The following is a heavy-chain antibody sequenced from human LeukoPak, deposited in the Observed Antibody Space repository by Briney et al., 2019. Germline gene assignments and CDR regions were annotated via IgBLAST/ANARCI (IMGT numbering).Heavy chain of an antibody. J-gene: IGHJ4*02. D-gene: IGHD3-9*01. V-gene: IGHV1-24*01. CDR1: GYTLTELS. CDR2: FDPEDGET. Sequence: ASVKVSCKVSGYTLTELSMHWVRQAPGKGLEWMGGFDPEDGETIYAQKFQGRVTMTEDTSTDTAYMELSSLRSEDTAVYYCATGGALTGPPPGFDYWGQGTLVTVSS. CDR3: ATGGALTGPPPGFDY.